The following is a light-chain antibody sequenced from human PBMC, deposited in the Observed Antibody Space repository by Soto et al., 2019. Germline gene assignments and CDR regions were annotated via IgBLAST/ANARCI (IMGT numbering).Light chain of an antibody. Sequence: EIVLTQSPGTLSLSPGERATLSCRASQSISSYYLAWYQQKPGQAPRLLIHGASSRATGIPDRFSGSGSGTDFTLTISRLEPEDFAVYYCQQYGTSRPWAFDQGTKVEIK. CDR3: QQYGTSRPWA. J-gene: IGKJ1*01. V-gene: IGKV3-20*01. CDR1: QSISSYY. CDR2: GAS.